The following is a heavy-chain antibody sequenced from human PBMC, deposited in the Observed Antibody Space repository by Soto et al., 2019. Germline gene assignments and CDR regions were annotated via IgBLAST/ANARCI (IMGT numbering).Heavy chain of an antibody. CDR1: GGSISSYY. Sequence: SETLSLTCTVSGGSISSYYWSWIRQPPGKGLEWIVYIYYIGXAXXXXXXXXXXXXXXYAXXNDXXXXXXXXXAADTAVYYCARDGLAWGQGTLVTVSS. D-gene: IGHD5-12*01. J-gene: IGHJ5*02. CDR3: ARDGLA. CDR2: IYYIGXA. V-gene: IGHV4-59*01.